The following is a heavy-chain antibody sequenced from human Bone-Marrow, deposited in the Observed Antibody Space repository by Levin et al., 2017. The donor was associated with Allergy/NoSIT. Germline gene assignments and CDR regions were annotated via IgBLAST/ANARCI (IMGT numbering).Heavy chain of an antibody. D-gene: IGHD2/OR15-2a*01. CDR1: GASITTTNW. Sequence: MSSETLSLTCTISGASITTTNWWSWIRQTPAKGLEWIGQIYHRGSTDYNPSLNGRVTMSLDKSKNQFSLRLSSVTAADTALYYCVRLGDVSEYYYGVDVWGQGTSVTVSS. V-gene: IGHV4-4*02. CDR2: IYHRGST. CDR3: VRLGDVSEYYYGVDV. J-gene: IGHJ6*02.